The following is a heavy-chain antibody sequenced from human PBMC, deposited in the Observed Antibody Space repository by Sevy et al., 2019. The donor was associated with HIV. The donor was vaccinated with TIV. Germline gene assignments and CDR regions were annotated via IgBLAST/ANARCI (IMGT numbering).Heavy chain of an antibody. CDR2: ISSSGRTI. CDR3: ARENTGWSFDH. Sequence: GGSLRLSCAASGFTFSDYYMSWIRQAPGKGLEWISYISSSGRTIYYADSVRGRFTISRDNAKKSLYLQMNSLRAEDMAVYYCARENTGWSFDHWGQGTLVTVSS. J-gene: IGHJ4*02. V-gene: IGHV3-11*01. D-gene: IGHD6-19*01. CDR1: GFTFSDYY.